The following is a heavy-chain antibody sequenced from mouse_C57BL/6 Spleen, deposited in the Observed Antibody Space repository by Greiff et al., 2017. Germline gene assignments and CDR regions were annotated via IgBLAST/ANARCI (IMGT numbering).Heavy chain of an antibody. V-gene: IGHV5-17*01. Sequence: EVMLVESGGGLVKPGGSLKLSCAASGFTFSDYGMHWVRQAPEKGLEWVAYISSGSSTIYYADTVKGRFTISRDHAKNTQFLQMTSRRSEDTAMYYCARGPLYYAMDYWGQGTSVTVSS. J-gene: IGHJ4*01. CDR2: ISSGSSTI. CDR1: GFTFSDYG. CDR3: ARGPLYYAMDY.